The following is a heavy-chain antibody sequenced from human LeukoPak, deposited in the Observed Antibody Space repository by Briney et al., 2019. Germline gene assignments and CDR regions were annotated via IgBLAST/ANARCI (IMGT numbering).Heavy chain of an antibody. V-gene: IGHV1-2*02. CDR1: GYTFTGYY. CDR3: ARDWSGYYKRFDY. J-gene: IGHJ4*02. D-gene: IGHD3-3*01. Sequence: ASVKVSCKASGYTFTGYYMHWVRQAPGQGLEWMGWINPNSGGTNYAQKFQGRVTMTRDTSISTAYMELSRLRSDDTAVYYCARDWSGYYKRFDYWGQGTLVTVSS. CDR2: INPNSGGT.